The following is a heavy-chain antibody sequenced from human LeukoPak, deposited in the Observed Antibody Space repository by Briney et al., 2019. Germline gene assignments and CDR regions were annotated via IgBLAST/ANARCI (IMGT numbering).Heavy chain of an antibody. CDR2: IYTSGST. J-gene: IGHJ6*03. V-gene: IGHV4-4*07. CDR1: GGSISSYY. Sequence: SETLSLTCTVSGGSISSYYWSWIRQPAGKGLEWIGRIYTSGSTNYNPSLKSRVTISVDTSKNQFSLKLSSVTAADTAVYYCARGAAELRFLEWLRPMDVWGKGTTVTVSS. D-gene: IGHD3-3*01. CDR3: ARGAAELRFLEWLRPMDV.